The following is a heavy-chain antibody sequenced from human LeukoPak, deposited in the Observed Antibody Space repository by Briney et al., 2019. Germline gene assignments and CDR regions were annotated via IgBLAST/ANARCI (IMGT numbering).Heavy chain of an antibody. CDR1: GYSFSNYW. V-gene: IGHV5-51*01. D-gene: IGHD3-22*01. CDR3: ARHGEYYYDSSGYYAYYFDY. Sequence: GESLKISCKGSGYSFSNYWIGWVRQMPGKGLEWMGIIYPGDSDTRYSPSFQGQVTISADKSISTAYLQWSSLKASDTAMYYCARHGEYYYDSSGYYAYYFDYWGQGTLVTVSS. CDR2: IYPGDSDT. J-gene: IGHJ4*02.